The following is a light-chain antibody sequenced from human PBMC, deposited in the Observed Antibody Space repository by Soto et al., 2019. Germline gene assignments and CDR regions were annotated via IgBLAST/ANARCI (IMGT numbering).Light chain of an antibody. V-gene: IGLV2-8*01. CDR3: CSNAGGSTYV. J-gene: IGLJ1*01. Sequence: QSVLTQPPSASGSPGQSVTISCTGTSSDVGGYNYVSWYQQHPGKAPKLMIYEVSKRPSGVSNRFSGSKSGSTASLTISGLQAEDEADYYCCSNAGGSTYVFGTGTKLTVL. CDR2: EVS. CDR1: SSDVGGYNY.